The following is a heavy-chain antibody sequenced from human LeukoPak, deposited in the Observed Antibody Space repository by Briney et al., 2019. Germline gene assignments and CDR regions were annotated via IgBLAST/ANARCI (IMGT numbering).Heavy chain of an antibody. V-gene: IGHV3-30-3*01. D-gene: IGHD3-3*01. CDR3: ARDPGVLRFLEWSDAFDI. Sequence: GRSLRLSCAASGFTFSSYAMHWVRQAPGKGLEWAAVISYDGSNKYYADSVKGRFTISRDNSKNTLYLQMNSLRAEDTAVYYCARDPGVLRFLEWSDAFDIWGQGTMVTVSS. CDR1: GFTFSSYA. CDR2: ISYDGSNK. J-gene: IGHJ3*02.